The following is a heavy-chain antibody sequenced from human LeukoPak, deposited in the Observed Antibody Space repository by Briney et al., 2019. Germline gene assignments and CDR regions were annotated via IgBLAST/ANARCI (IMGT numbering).Heavy chain of an antibody. CDR1: GLSFSSYA. V-gene: IGHV3-30-3*01. D-gene: IGHD6-19*01. CDR2: ISYDGTEK. CDR3: ARARGRGAVAGTCGF. J-gene: IGHJ4*02. Sequence: GSSLRLSCAASGLSFSSYAMHWVRQAPGKGLEWVAVISYDGTEKYYRDSVKGRFTISRDNSKNTLYLQMNTLRAEDTAVYYCARARGRGAVAGTCGFWGQGTLVTVSS.